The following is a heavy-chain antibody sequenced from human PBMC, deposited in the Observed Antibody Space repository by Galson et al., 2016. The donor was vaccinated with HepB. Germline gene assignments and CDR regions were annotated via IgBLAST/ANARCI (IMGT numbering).Heavy chain of an antibody. CDR2: ISGSGDT. Sequence: SLRLSCAASGSTFSTYAMSWVRQAPGKGLEWVSGISGSGDTKFADSVKGRFTISRDNSKTTLYLQMNSLRVEDTAVYYCAKLDCGRDCPRDDWGQGTQVTVS. CDR3: AKLDCGRDCPRDD. J-gene: IGHJ4*02. D-gene: IGHD2-21*02. CDR1: GSTFSTYA. V-gene: IGHV3-23*01.